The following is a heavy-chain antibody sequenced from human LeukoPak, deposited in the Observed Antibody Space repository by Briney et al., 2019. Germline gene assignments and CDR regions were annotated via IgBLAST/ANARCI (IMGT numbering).Heavy chain of an antibody. D-gene: IGHD4-17*01. Sequence: PGGGLRLSCAASGFTFSDYYMRWVREAPGKGVEGVSYISSSGSTIYYADSVKGRFTISRANAKNSLYLQMNSLRAEDTAVYYCARGGACGFTSGDYDYWGQGTLVTVSS. CDR3: ARGGACGFTSGDYDY. J-gene: IGHJ4*02. CDR2: ISSSGSTI. CDR1: GFTFSDYY. V-gene: IGHV3-11*01.